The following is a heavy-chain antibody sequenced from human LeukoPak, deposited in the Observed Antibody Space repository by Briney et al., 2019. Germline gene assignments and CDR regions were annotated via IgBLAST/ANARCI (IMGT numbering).Heavy chain of an antibody. CDR2: IIPIFNTA. CDR3: ARSPVAPTAIDPRNYYYMDV. CDR1: GGSLSSCA. V-gene: IGHV1-69*13. Sequence: SVKVSCKTSGGSLSSCAILWVRQAPGQGLEWMGGIIPIFNTATYAQKFQGRVTITADESTSTAYMELSSLRSEDTAVYYCARSPVAPTAIDPRNYYYMDVWGKGTTVTVSS. J-gene: IGHJ6*03. D-gene: IGHD2-2*02.